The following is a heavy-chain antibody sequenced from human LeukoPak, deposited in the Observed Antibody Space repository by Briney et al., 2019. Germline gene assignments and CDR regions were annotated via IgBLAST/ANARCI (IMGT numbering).Heavy chain of an antibody. J-gene: IGHJ4*02. CDR3: ARRPYSSSSHYFDY. D-gene: IGHD6-6*01. V-gene: IGHV3-20*01. CDR1: GFTFSSYW. Sequence: GGSLRLSCAASGFTFSSYWMSWVRQAPGKGLEWVSGINWKGGSTVYADSVKGRFTISRDNAKNSLYLEMNSLRAEDTALYHCARRPYSSSSHYFDYWGQGTLVTVSS. CDR2: INWKGGST.